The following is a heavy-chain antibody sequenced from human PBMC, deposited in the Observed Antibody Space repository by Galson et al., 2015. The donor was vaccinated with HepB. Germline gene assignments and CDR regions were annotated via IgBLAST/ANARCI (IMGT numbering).Heavy chain of an antibody. D-gene: IGHD3-3*01. CDR2: ISSSSSYI. Sequence: SLRLSCAASGFTFSSYSMNWVRQAPGKGLEWASSISSSSSYIYYADSVKGRFTISRDNAKNSLYLQMNSLRAEDTAVYYCARAAEGTYYDFWSGYYFHQTYAYYFDSWGQGTLVTVSS. V-gene: IGHV3-21*01. CDR3: ARAAEGTYYDFWSGYYFHQTYAYYFDS. CDR1: GFTFSSYS. J-gene: IGHJ4*02.